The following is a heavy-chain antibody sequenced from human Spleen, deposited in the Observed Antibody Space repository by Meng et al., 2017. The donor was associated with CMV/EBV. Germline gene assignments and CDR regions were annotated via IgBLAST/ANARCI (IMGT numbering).Heavy chain of an antibody. V-gene: IGHV3-30*04. CDR1: GFPFSTYA. J-gene: IGHJ6*02. CDR3: ARSLRDYSTSSNYYYYGMDV. CDR2: ITYDGRNK. Sequence: SCAAFGFPFSTYAMHWVRQAPGKGLEWVAVITYDGRNKYNADSVKGRFTISRDNSKNTLFLEMNSLRTEDTAVYYCARSLRDYSTSSNYYYYGMDVWGQGTTVTVSS. D-gene: IGHD6-6*01.